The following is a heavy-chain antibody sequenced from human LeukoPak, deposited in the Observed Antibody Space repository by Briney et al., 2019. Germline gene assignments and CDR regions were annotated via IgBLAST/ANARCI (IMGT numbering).Heavy chain of an antibody. CDR1: VGTFSSYA. J-gene: IGHJ4*02. CDR2: IIPIFGTA. V-gene: IGHV1-69*05. Sequence: SVKVSCKASVGTFSSYAISWVRQAPGQGREGMGGIIPIFGTANYAQKFQGRVTITTDESTSTAYMELSSLRSEDTAVYYCARQLYGSGSYPSFRFDYWGQGTLVTVSS. D-gene: IGHD3-10*01. CDR3: ARQLYGSGSYPSFRFDY.